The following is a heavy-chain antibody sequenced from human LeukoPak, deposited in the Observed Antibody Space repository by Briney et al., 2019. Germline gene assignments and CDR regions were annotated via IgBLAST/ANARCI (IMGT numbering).Heavy chain of an antibody. Sequence: GGSLRLSCAASGFTVSSNYMSWVRQAPGKGLEWVSVIYSGGSTYYADSVKGRFTISRDNSKNTLYLQMNSLRAEDTAVYYCARYIVGVKGNAFDIWGQGTVVTVSS. D-gene: IGHD1-26*01. CDR2: IYSGGST. V-gene: IGHV3-53*01. CDR3: ARYIVGVKGNAFDI. CDR1: GFTVSSNY. J-gene: IGHJ3*02.